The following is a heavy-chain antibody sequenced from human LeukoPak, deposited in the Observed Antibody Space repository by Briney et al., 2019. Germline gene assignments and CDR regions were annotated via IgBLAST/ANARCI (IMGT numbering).Heavy chain of an antibody. J-gene: IGHJ4*02. CDR3: AKSMSTVTTSPF. CDR2: IYSSGNT. Sequence: GGSLRLSCAASGFTVTSKHVSWVRQAPGKGLEWVSVIYSSGNTYYADSVKGRFTISRDNSKNTLYLEMNSLKVEDTAVYYCAKSMSTVTTSPFWGQGTLVTVSS. D-gene: IGHD4-17*01. V-gene: IGHV3-53*01. CDR1: GFTVTSKH.